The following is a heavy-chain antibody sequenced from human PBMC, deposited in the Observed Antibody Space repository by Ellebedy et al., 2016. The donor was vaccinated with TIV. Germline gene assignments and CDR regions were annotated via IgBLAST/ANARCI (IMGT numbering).Heavy chain of an antibody. J-gene: IGHJ4*02. D-gene: IGHD2/OR15-2a*01. CDR3: ARTEKGTFYFDY. V-gene: IGHV3-30-3*01. CDR1: GFTFTTYS. CDR2: ISHDGTYK. Sequence: GESLKISCAASGFTFTTYSFHWFRQAPGKGLEWVAAISHDGTYKYYADPVKGRFTVSRDNAENSLYLQMASLSAEDTAVYYCARTEKGTFYFDYWGQGTLVTVSS.